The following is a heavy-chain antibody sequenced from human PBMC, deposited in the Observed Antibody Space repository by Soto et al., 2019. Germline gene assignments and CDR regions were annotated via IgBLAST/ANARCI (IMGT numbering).Heavy chain of an antibody. Sequence: QVQLVQSGAEVKKPGSSVKVSCKASGGTFSSYAISWVRQAPGQGLEWMGGIIPIFGTANYAQKSQGRVTITAAEPTSRAYVGLSGLRSEDTAVYYCAAEGAAAFARGWRRSWGQGTMVTVSS. V-gene: IGHV1-69*01. CDR2: IIPIFGTA. D-gene: IGHD6-13*01. J-gene: IGHJ3*01. CDR1: GGTFSSYA. CDR3: AAEGAAAFARGWRRS.